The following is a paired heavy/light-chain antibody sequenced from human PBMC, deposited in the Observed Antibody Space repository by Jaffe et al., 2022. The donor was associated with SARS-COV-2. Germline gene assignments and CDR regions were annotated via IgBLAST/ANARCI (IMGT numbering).Light chain of an antibody. V-gene: IGKV4-1*01. CDR3: QQYFTTPPT. CDR1: QTVLHTSNNKNY. Sequence: DIVMTQSPDSLAVSLGEQATINCKSSQTVLHTSNNKNYLAWYQQKPRQPPELLIYWASTRESGVPDRLSGSGSGTDFTLTISNLQAEDVAVYYCQQYFTTPPTFGGGTKVEIK. J-gene: IGKJ4*01. CDR2: WAS.
Heavy chain of an antibody. CDR1: GFDFHNYA. CDR2: ISWDGGSL. V-gene: IGHV3-9*01. CDR3: AKPALQMNVFDM. D-gene: IGHD1-1*01. J-gene: IGHJ3*02. Sequence: EVFLVESGGGLVQPGQSLRLSCAASGFDFHNYAMHWVRQAPGKGLEWVSSISWDGGSLRYADSVKGRFTISRDNAKDSLYLQINSLRSEDTALYYCAKPALQMNVFDMWGQGAMVIVSS.